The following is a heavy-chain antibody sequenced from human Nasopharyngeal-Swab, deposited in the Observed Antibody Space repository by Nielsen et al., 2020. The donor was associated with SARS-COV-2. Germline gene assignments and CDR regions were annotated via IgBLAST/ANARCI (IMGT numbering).Heavy chain of an antibody. CDR3: AKDLYAVAGPLFDY. CDR2: ISGSGGST. D-gene: IGHD6-19*01. V-gene: IGHV3-23*01. Sequence: GESLKISCAASGFTFSSYAMSWVRQAPGKGLEWVLAISGSGGSTYYADSVKGRFTISRDNSKNTLYLQMNSLRAEDTAVYYCAKDLYAVAGPLFDYWGQGTLVTVSS. CDR1: GFTFSSYA. J-gene: IGHJ4*02.